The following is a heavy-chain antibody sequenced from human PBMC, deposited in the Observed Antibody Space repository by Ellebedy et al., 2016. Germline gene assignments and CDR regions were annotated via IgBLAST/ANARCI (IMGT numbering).Heavy chain of an antibody. V-gene: IGHV1-18*04. CDR2: VNTFSGNT. CDR1: GYTFTTFS. Sequence: ASVKVSXXASGYTFTTFSITWVRQVPGQGLEWMGFVNTFSGNTKFAQKLQGRVSMTTDSYTHTAYMDLRSLRSDDTAMYYCAKTSGWGYGENWGQGTLVTVSS. CDR3: AKTSGWGYGEN. D-gene: IGHD3-10*01. J-gene: IGHJ4*02.